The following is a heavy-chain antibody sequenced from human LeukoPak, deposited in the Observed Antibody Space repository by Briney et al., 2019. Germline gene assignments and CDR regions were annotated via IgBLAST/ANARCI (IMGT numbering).Heavy chain of an antibody. J-gene: IGHJ6*03. CDR2: IIPIFGTA. V-gene: IGHV1-69*01. D-gene: IGHD5-18*01. CDR1: GGSFSSYG. Sequence: ASVKVSCKASGGSFSSYGISWVRQAPGQGLEWMGGIIPIFGTANYAQKFQGRVTITADESTSTAYMELSSLRSEDTAVYYCARTTEGGYTYGYFYYYMDVWGKGTTVTISS. CDR3: ARTTEGGYTYGYFYYYMDV.